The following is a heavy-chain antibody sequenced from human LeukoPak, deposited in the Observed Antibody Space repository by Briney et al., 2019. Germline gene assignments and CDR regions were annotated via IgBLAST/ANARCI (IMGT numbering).Heavy chain of an antibody. Sequence: ASVKVSCKTSGYTFIDYYIHWVQQAPGQGLEWMGWVNPNSGGTNYAQKFQGRVTMTRDTSISTAYMELSRLRSDDTAVYYCARDTGSPYYFDYWGQGTLVTVSS. CDR1: GYTFIDYY. CDR3: ARDTGSPYYFDY. D-gene: IGHD2-8*02. V-gene: IGHV1-2*02. CDR2: VNPNSGGT. J-gene: IGHJ4*02.